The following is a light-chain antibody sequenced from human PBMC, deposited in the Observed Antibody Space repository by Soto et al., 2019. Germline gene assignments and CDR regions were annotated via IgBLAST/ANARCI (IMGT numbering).Light chain of an antibody. CDR1: SGHSSYA. J-gene: IGLJ2*01. V-gene: IGLV4-69*01. CDR2: VNSDGSH. CDR3: QTWGTGVV. Sequence: QPVLTQSPSASASLGASVKLTCTLSSGHSSYAIAWHQQQPAKGPRYLMKVNSDGSHSKGDGIPDRFSGSSSGAERYLTISSLRSEDEADYYCQTWGTGVVFGGGTKLTVL.